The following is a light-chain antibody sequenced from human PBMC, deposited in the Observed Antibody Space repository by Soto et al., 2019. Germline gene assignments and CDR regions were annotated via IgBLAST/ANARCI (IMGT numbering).Light chain of an antibody. V-gene: IGLV2-14*01. CDR1: SSDVGSYNY. Sequence: QSALTQPTSVSGSPGQSITISCTGTSSDVGSYNYVSWYQQHPGKSPKLMIFEVTNRPSGVSNRFSGSKSGNTASLTISGLQTEDEAHYYCSSYTSSTTLVFGGGTKPPS. CDR3: SSYTSSTTLV. J-gene: IGLJ2*01. CDR2: EVT.